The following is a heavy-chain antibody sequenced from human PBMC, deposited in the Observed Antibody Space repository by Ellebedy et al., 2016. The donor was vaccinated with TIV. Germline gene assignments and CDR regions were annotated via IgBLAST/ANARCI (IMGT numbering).Heavy chain of an antibody. CDR2: IGYDREDQ. CDR3: AKIASTPTLGAFDYVDS. CDR1: GFSFSDYG. D-gene: IGHD5/OR15-5a*01. Sequence: GGSLRLSCAASGFSFSDYGMHWVRQAPGKGLEWVAAIGYDREDQFYAYSVRGRFTISRDNSKNTLFLQMNSLRPEDTAVYYCAKIASTPTLGAFDYVDSWGQGTFLTVSS. V-gene: IGHV3-30*18. J-gene: IGHJ4*02.